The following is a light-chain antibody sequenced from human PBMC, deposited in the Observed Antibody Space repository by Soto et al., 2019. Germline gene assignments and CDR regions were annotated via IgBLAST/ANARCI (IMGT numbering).Light chain of an antibody. Sequence: DIPMTQSPSSLSASVGDRVTITCRASQGISTFLDWHQPKPGKVPKLLIYAAATLQSGVPSRYSGSGSGPDFTLAITSLQPEEVATHYWKMDNSSPWTFGQGTKMEIK. J-gene: IGKJ1*01. CDR2: AAA. CDR3: KMDNSSPWT. V-gene: IGKV1-27*01. CDR1: QGISTF.